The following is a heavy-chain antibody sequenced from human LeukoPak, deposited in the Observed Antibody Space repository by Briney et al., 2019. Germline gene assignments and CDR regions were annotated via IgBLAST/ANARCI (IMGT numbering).Heavy chain of an antibody. D-gene: IGHD1-26*01. V-gene: IGHV3-74*01. Sequence: GGSLRLSCAASGFTFSSYWMHWVRQAPGKGLLWVSRINSDGSVTTYADSVKGRFTISRENAKKTLYLQMNSLRAEDTAVYYCTRATGSFYGLGYGGQGTLVTVSA. CDR2: INSDGSVT. CDR3: TRATGSFYGLGY. J-gene: IGHJ4*02. CDR1: GFTFSSYW.